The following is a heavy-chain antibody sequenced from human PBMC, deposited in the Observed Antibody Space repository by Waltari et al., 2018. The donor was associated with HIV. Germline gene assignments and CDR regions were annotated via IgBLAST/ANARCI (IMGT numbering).Heavy chain of an antibody. D-gene: IGHD3-3*01. J-gene: IGHJ6*02. Sequence: EVNLVESGGELVQPGDSLKLSCLASGFSFSSHWMNWVRQAPGKGLEWVANIKEDGSGTYYVDSVKGRFNISRDNTKNILYLQMNNLRREDTAVYYCARDAHYYDFWASGYYYYGMDLWGRGTTVSVSS. CDR2: IKEDGSGT. V-gene: IGHV3-7*01. CDR1: GFSFSSHW. CDR3: ARDAHYYDFWASGYYYYGMDL.